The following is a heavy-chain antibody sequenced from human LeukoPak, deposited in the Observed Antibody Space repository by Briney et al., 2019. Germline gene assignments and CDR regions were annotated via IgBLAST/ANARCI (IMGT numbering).Heavy chain of an antibody. CDR2: ISYDGSNK. CDR1: GFTFSSYA. Sequence: PGGSLRLSCAASGFTFSSYAMSWVRQAPGKGLEWVAVISYDGSNKYYADSVKGRFTISRDNSKNTLYLQMNSLRAEDTAVYYCARDALGAIDFWGQGTLATVSS. D-gene: IGHD3-3*01. J-gene: IGHJ4*02. CDR3: ARDALGAIDF. V-gene: IGHV3-30-3*01.